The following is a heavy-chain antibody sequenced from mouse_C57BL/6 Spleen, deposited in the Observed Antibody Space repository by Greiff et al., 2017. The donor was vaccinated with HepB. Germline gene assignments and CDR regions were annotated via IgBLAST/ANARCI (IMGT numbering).Heavy chain of an antibody. J-gene: IGHJ1*03. V-gene: IGHV1-53*01. CDR1: GYTFTSYW. D-gene: IGHD1-1*01. Sequence: QVHVKQPGTELVKPGASVKLSCKASGYTFTSYWMHWVKQRPGQGLEWIGNINPSNGGTNYNEKFKSKATLTVDKSSSTAYMQLSSLTSEDSAVYYCARSSSIDWYFDVWGTGTTVTVSS. CDR3: ARSSSIDWYFDV. CDR2: INPSNGGT.